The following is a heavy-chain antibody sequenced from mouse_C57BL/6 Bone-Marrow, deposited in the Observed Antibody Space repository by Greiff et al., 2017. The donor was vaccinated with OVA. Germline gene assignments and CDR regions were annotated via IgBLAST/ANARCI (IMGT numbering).Heavy chain of an antibody. V-gene: IGHV1-22*01. D-gene: IGHD2-1*01. CDR1: GYTFTDYN. CDR3: AREGYYGNYVHYYAMDY. Sequence: EVQLQQSGPELVKPGASVKMSFKASGYTFTDYNMHWVKQSHGKSLEWIGYINPNNGGTSYNQKFKGKATLTVNKSSSTAYMELRSLTSEDSAVYYCAREGYYGNYVHYYAMDYWGQGTSVTVSS. J-gene: IGHJ4*01. CDR2: INPNNGGT.